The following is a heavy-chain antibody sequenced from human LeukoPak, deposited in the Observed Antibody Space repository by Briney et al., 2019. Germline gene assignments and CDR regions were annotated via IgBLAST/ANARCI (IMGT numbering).Heavy chain of an antibody. CDR2: IIPIFGTA. Sequence: SVKVSCKASGGTFSSYAISWVRRAPGQGREWMGGIIPIFGTANYAQKFQGRVTITTDESTSTAYMELSSLRSEDTAVYYCARDVGSYGYMPRANWFDPWGQGTLVTVSS. CDR1: GGTFSSYA. V-gene: IGHV1-69*05. J-gene: IGHJ5*02. D-gene: IGHD5-18*01. CDR3: ARDVGSYGYMPRANWFDP.